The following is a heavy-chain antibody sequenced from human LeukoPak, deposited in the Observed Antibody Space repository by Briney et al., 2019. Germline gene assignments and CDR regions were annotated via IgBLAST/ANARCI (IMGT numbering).Heavy chain of an antibody. CDR3: ARDLPYYDFWSGSGAFDI. J-gene: IGHJ3*02. CDR2: IYYSGST. Sequence: PSETLSLTCTVSGGSISSYYWSWIRQPPGKGLEWIGYIYYSGSTNYNPSLKSRVTISVDTSKNQFSLKLSSVTAADTAVYYCARDLPYYDFWSGSGAFDIWGQGTMVTVSS. V-gene: IGHV4-59*01. D-gene: IGHD3-3*01. CDR1: GGSISSYY.